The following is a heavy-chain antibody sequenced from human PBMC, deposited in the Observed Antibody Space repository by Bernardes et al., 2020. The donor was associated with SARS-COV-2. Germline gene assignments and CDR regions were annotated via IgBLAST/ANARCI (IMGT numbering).Heavy chain of an antibody. D-gene: IGHD2-21*02. J-gene: IGHJ1*01. CDR1: GGSFSGYY. CDR2: INHSGST. V-gene: IGHV4-34*01. CDR3: ARSNGGNSYYTEYFQH. Sequence: SETLSLTCAVYGGSFSGYYWSWIRQPPGKGLEWIGEINHSGSTNYNPSLKSRVTISVDTSKNQFSLKLSSVTAADTAVYYCARSNGGNSYYTEYFQHWGQGTLVTVSS.